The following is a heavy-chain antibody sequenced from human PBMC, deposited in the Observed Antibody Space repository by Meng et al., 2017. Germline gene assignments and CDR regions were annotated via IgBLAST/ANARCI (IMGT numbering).Heavy chain of an antibody. CDR1: GDSVFSNSAA. CDR3: AKGAYSGLDY. Sequence: PSLTPSPTLATSGDSVFSNSAAWNWIRQSPSRGLEWLGRTYYRSKWYNDYAVSVKSRITINPDTSKNQFSLQLNSVTPEDTAVYYCAKGAYSGLDYWGQGTLVTVSS. J-gene: IGHJ4*02. D-gene: IGHD6-25*01. CDR2: TYYRSKWYN. V-gene: IGHV6-1*01.